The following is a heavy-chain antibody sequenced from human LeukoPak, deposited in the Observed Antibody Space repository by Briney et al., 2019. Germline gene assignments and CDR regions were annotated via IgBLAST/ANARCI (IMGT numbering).Heavy chain of an antibody. CDR1: GFTFSSYG. J-gene: IGHJ6*02. D-gene: IGHD2-2*01. CDR2: ISYDGSNK. CDR3: AKDLSRGTYYYYGMDV. Sequence: PGGSLRLSCAASGFTFSSYGMPWVRQAPGKGLEWVAFISYDGSNKYYADSVKGRFTISRDNSKNTLYLQMNSPRAEDTAVYYCAKDLSRGTYYYYGMDVWGQGTTVTVSS. V-gene: IGHV3-30*18.